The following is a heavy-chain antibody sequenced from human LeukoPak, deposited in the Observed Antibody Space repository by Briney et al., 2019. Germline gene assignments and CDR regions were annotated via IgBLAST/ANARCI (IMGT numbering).Heavy chain of an antibody. J-gene: IGHJ4*02. CDR3: ARDRDGYSYFDY. V-gene: IGHV3-21*01. CDR2: ISSNSDYI. D-gene: IGHD5-24*01. Sequence: GGSLRLSCAASGFTFSSYRMNWVRQAPGKGLEWVSSISSNSDYIYYADSVKGRFTISRDNAKNSLYLQMNSPRAEDTAVFYCARDRDGYSYFDYWGQGTLVTVSS. CDR1: GFTFSSYR.